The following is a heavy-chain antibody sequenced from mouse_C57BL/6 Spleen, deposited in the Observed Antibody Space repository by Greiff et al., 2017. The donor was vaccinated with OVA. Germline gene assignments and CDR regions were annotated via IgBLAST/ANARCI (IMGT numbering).Heavy chain of an antibody. D-gene: IGHD1-1*01. CDR2: IDPEDGDT. V-gene: IGHV14-1*01. Sequence: VHVKQSGAELVRPGASVKLSCTASGFNIKDYYMHWVKQRPEQGLEWIGRIDPEDGDTEYAPKFQGKATMTADTSSNTAYLQLSSLTSEDTAVYYCTSPLYYYGSSTWFAYWGQGTLVTVSA. CDR3: TSPLYYYGSSTWFAY. J-gene: IGHJ3*01. CDR1: GFNIKDYY.